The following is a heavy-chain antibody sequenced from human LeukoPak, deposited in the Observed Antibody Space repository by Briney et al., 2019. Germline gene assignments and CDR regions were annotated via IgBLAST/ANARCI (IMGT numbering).Heavy chain of an antibody. CDR1: GGTFRGYY. V-gene: IGHV4-34*08. D-gene: IGHD3-10*01. CDR3: GLRFHVGSGNWFDL. Sequence: PSETLSLTCAVSGGTFRGYYWSWIRQPPGKGLAWIGGIDQTGSTNYNPSLESRVTLSVDTSKNQVSLNLNSLTAAGTAVYARGLRFHVGSGNWFDLWGQGTLVTVSS. CDR2: IDQTGST. J-gene: IGHJ5*02.